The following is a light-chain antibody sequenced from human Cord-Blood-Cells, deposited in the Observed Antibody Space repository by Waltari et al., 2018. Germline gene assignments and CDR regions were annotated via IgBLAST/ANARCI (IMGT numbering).Light chain of an antibody. CDR1: SGSIASNY. Sequence: NFMLTQPHSVSESPGKTVTISCTRSSGSIASNYVQWYQQRPGSSPTTVIYEDNQSPSGVPDRVSGSIDSSSSSASLTISGLKTEDEADYYCQSYDSSDLWVFGGGTKLTVL. V-gene: IGLV6-57*01. CDR2: EDN. J-gene: IGLJ3*02. CDR3: QSYDSSDLWV.